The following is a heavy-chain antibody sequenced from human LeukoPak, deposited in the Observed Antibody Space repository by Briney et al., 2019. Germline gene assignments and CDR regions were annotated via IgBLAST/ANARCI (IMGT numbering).Heavy chain of an antibody. V-gene: IGHV1-69*01. Sequence: SVKVSCKASGGTFSSYAISWVRQAPGQGLEWMGGIIPIFGTANYAQKFQGRVTITADESTSTAYMELSSLRSEDTAVYYCARVRFEYRPRYSVPRGWFDPWGQGTLVTVSS. J-gene: IGHJ5*02. D-gene: IGHD5-18*01. CDR3: ARVRFEYRPRYSVPRGWFDP. CDR2: IIPIFGTA. CDR1: GGTFSSYA.